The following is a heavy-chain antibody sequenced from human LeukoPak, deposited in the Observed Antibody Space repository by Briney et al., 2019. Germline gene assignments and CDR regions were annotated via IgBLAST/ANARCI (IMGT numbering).Heavy chain of an antibody. CDR2: IYHSGST. J-gene: IGHJ5*01. CDR3: ARTSAEYSNSWIDS. D-gene: IGHD6-6*01. V-gene: IGHV4-4*02. Sequence: SGTLSLTCAVSVGSISSCNWWSWVRQPPEKGLEWIGEIYHSGSTYSNPSLQSRVIISVDKSKNHFSLKLTSVTAADTAVYYCARTSAEYSNSWIDSWGQGTLVIVSS. CDR1: VGSISSCNW.